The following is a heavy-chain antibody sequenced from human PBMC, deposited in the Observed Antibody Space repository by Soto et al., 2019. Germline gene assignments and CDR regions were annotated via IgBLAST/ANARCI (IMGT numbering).Heavy chain of an antibody. J-gene: IGHJ4*02. Sequence: ASVKVSCKASGYTFTSYGISWVRQAPGQGLEWMGWISAYNGNTNYAQKLQGRVTMTTDTSTSTAYMELRSLRSDDTAVYYCARVTGEWELLSYLDYWGQGTLVTVSS. CDR3: ARVTGEWELLSYLDY. CDR1: GYTFTSYG. CDR2: ISAYNGNT. D-gene: IGHD1-26*01. V-gene: IGHV1-18*01.